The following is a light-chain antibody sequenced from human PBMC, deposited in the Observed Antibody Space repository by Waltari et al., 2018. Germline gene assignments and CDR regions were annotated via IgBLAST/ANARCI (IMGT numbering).Light chain of an antibody. CDR2: AAS. CDR3: QNHERLPAK. J-gene: IGKJ1*01. V-gene: IGKV3-20*01. Sequence: ELVLTQSPGTLSLSPRERATLSCRASQSVSKYLAWYQQRPGQAPRLLIYAASTRATGIPDRFSGSGFGTDFSLTISRLEPEDFAVYYCQNHERLPAKFGQGTKVEIK. CDR1: QSVSKY.